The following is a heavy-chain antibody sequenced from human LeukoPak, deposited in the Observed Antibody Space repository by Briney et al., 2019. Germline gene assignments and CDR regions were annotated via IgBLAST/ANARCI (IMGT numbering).Heavy chain of an antibody. CDR1: GFTFSSYA. Sequence: GGSLRLSCAASGFTFSSYAMSWVRQAPGKGLEWVSAISGSGGSTYYADSVKGRFTISRDNSKNTLYLQMNSLRAEDTAVYYCAKGLARDIVVVPGFDYWGQGTLVTVSS. V-gene: IGHV3-23*01. CDR3: AKGLARDIVVVPGFDY. J-gene: IGHJ4*02. CDR2: ISGSGGST. D-gene: IGHD2-2*01.